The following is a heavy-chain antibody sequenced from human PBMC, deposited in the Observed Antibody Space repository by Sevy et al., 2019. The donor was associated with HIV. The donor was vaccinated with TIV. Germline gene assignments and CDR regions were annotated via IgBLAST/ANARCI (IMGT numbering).Heavy chain of an antibody. Sequence: GGSLRLSCAASGFTFSSYSMNWVRQAPGKGLEWVSSISSSSSYIYYADSVKGRFTNSRDNAKNSLYLQMNSRGAEDTAVYYGARGDTARDAFDIWGQGTMVTVSS. D-gene: IGHD5-18*01. J-gene: IGHJ3*02. CDR3: ARGDTARDAFDI. V-gene: IGHV3-21*01. CDR1: GFTFSSYS. CDR2: ISSSSSYI.